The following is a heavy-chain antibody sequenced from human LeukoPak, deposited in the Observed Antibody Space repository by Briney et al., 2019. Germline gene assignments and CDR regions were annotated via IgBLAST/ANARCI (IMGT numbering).Heavy chain of an antibody. D-gene: IGHD6-13*01. CDR3: AKDRFISAAVNRGNDY. V-gene: IGHV3-23*01. CDR2: ISGSGSAT. CDR1: GFTFSSYS. J-gene: IGHJ4*01. Sequence: GGSLRLSCAASGFTFSSYSMNWVRQAPGKGLEWVSVISGSGSATYYADSVKGRFTISRDNSKNTLYVQMNSLRVEDTAVYYCAKDRFISAAVNRGNDYWGQGTLVTVSS.